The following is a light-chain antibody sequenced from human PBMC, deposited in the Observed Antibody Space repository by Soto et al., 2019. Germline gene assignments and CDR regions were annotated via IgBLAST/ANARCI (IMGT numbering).Light chain of an antibody. Sequence: EIVLTQSPGTLSLSPGERATLSCRASQSVSSSYLAWYQQKPGQAPRLLIYGASSRATGIPDRFSGSRSGTDFTLTISRLEPEDFAVYYCQQYGSSPRNTFGGGTKVEIK. V-gene: IGKV3-20*01. J-gene: IGKJ4*01. CDR2: GAS. CDR3: QQYGSSPRNT. CDR1: QSVSSSY.